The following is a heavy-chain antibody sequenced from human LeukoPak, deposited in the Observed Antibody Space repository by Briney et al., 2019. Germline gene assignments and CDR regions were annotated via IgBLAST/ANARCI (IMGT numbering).Heavy chain of an antibody. CDR1: GFTFSSYG. J-gene: IGHJ4*02. D-gene: IGHD4-17*01. Sequence: GGSLRLSCAASGFTFSSYGMSWVRQAPGKGLEWVSAISGSGGSTYYADSVKGRFTISRDNSKNMLYLQMNSLRAEDTAVYYCAKDVFNGDPFDYWGQGTLVTVSS. V-gene: IGHV3-23*01. CDR3: AKDVFNGDPFDY. CDR2: ISGSGGST.